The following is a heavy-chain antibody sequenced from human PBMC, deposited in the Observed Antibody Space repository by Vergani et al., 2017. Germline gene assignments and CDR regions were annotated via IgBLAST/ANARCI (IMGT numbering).Heavy chain of an antibody. CDR3: ATLTFDLVVSAGSRYSRTRGGKWRY. D-gene: IGHD5-18*01. Sequence: EVQLLQSEGAVVPPGGSLRLSCVASGFTFSSHAMSWVRQGHGQGLEWVPSIKNTGDSTHYADSVKCRFTISRDNSKNTLFLNLNSLRAEDTAVYYCATLTFDLVVSAGSRYSRTRGGKWRYWGQGTLVTVSS. J-gene: IGHJ4*02. CDR1: GFTFSSHA. V-gene: IGHV3-23*01. CDR2: IKNTGDST.